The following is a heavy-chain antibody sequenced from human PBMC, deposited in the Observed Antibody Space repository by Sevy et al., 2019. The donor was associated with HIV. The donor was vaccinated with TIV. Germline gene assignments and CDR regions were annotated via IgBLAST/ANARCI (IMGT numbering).Heavy chain of an antibody. CDR3: ARVGDYYDSSSNSRYAPFDI. CDR2: IFNSGST. D-gene: IGHD3-22*01. Sequence: SETLSLTCTVSGGSISSINYYWNWIRQPAGKGLEWIGRIFNSGSTNYNPSLKSRVTMSVDTSKNQFSLKLSSVTAAETAVYYCARVGDYYDSSSNSRYAPFDIWGQGTLVTVSS. J-gene: IGHJ3*02. CDR1: GGSISSINYY. V-gene: IGHV4-61*02.